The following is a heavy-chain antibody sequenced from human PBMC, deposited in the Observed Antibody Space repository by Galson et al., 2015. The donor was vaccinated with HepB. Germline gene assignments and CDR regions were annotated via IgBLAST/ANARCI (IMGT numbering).Heavy chain of an antibody. V-gene: IGHV3-74*01. J-gene: IGHJ3*02. D-gene: IGHD6-19*01. Sequence: SLRLSCAASGFTFSRYWMHWVRQAPGKGLVWVSRINSDGSSTSYADSVKGRFTISRDNAKNTLYLQMNSLRAEDRAVYYCALSGWSQGAFDIWGQGTMVTVSS. CDR2: INSDGSST. CDR3: ALSGWSQGAFDI. CDR1: GFTFSRYW.